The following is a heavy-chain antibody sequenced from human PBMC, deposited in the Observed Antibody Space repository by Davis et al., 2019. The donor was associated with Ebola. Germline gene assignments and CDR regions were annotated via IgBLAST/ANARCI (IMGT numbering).Heavy chain of an antibody. CDR2: INHSGST. D-gene: IGHD3-9*01. V-gene: IGHV4-34*01. J-gene: IGHJ5*02. Sequence: PSETLSLTCAVYGGSFSGYYWSWIRQPPGKGLEWIGEINHSGSTNYNPSLKSRVTISVDTSKNQFSLKLSSVTAADTAVYYCARGGRGYDILTGYYRYNWFDPWGQGTLVTVSS. CDR3: ARGGRGYDILTGYYRYNWFDP. CDR1: GGSFSGYY.